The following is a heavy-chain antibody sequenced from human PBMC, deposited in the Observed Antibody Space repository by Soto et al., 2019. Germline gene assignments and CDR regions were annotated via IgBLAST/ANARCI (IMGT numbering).Heavy chain of an antibody. V-gene: IGHV4-30-4*01. CDR3: ARRVTGGGERFDP. CDR1: GASVSSGDYY. Sequence: LEVSGPGLVEPSQTLSLTCTVSGASVSSGDYYWTWIRQPPGKDLEWIGYIYSSGNTNYNPSLRSRVTMSKDTSENQLSLQLSSVTSADTAVYYCARRVTGGGERFDPWGQGTLVTVSS. CDR2: IYSSGNT. J-gene: IGHJ5*02. D-gene: IGHD7-27*01.